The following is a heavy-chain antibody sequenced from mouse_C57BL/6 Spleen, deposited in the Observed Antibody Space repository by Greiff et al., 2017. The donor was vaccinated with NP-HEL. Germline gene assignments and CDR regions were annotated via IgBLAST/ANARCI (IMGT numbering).Heavy chain of an antibody. CDR3: ASSYYYGSKRAMDY. V-gene: IGHV2-2*01. J-gene: IGHJ4*01. D-gene: IGHD1-1*01. CDR1: GFSLTSYG. Sequence: QVQLQQSGPGLVQPSQSLSITCTVSGFSLTSYGVHWVRQSPGKGLEWLGVIWSGGSTDYNAAFISRLSISKDNSKSQVFFKMNSLQADDTAIYYCASSYYYGSKRAMDYWGQGTSVTVSS. CDR2: IWSGGST.